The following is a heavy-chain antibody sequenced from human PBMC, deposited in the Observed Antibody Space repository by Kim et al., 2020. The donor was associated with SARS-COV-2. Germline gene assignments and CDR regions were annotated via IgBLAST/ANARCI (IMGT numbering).Heavy chain of an antibody. CDR3: ASSPDIVVEY. V-gene: IGHV3-53*04. J-gene: IGHJ4*02. CDR2: ST. D-gene: IGHD2-15*01. Sequence: STYYADSGKGRFTISRHKSKNTLYLQMNSLRAEDTAVYYCASSPDIVVEYWGQGTLVTVSS.